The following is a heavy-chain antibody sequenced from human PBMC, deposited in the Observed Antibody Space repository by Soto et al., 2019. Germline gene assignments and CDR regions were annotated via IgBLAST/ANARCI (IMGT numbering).Heavy chain of an antibody. CDR3: AREGDSSSSFSGWFDP. Sequence: GESLKISCKGSGYSFTSYWIGWVRQMPGKGLEWMGIIYPGDSDTRYSPSFQGQVTISADKSISTAHLQWSSLKASDTAMYYCAREGDSSSSFSGWFDPWGQGTLVTVSS. CDR2: IYPGDSDT. CDR1: GYSFTSYW. D-gene: IGHD6-6*01. V-gene: IGHV5-51*01. J-gene: IGHJ5*02.